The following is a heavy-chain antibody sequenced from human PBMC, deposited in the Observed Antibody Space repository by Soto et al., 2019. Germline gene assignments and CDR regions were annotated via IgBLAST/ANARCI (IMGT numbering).Heavy chain of an antibody. D-gene: IGHD2-15*01. J-gene: IGHJ6*04. CDR2: IWHDGSKK. V-gene: IGHV3-33*01. CDR3: ARDDVLCDGGRCYGVPLDV. Sequence: GGSLRLSCAGSGFTFSNYGMHWVRQAPGKGLDWVAVIWHDGSKKSYADSVKGRFTISRDNSRNTLDLQMDSLRAEDTAVYYCARDDVLCDGGRCYGVPLDVWGKGTTVTVSS. CDR1: GFTFSNYG.